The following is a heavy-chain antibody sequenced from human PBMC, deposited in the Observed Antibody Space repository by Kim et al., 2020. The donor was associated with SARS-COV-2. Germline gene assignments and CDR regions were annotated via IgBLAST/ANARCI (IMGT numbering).Heavy chain of an antibody. CDR1: GGSISSSSYF. CDR2: RSYGGST. Sequence: SETLSLTCTVSGGSISSSSYFWVWIRQPPGKGLEWIATRSYGGSTYYNSSLKSRGTISVDTSKNQFSLSLNFVTAANSVVFYCARRSQGVASVCGYRMD. J-gene: IGHJ6*01. V-gene: IGHV4-39*01. CDR3: ARRSQGVASVCGYRMD. D-gene: IGHD5-12*01.